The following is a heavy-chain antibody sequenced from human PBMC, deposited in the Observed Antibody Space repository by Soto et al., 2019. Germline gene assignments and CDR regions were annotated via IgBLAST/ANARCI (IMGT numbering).Heavy chain of an antibody. Sequence: QVQLQQWGAGLLKPSETLSLTCAVYGGSFSGYYWSWIRQPPGKGLEWIGEINHSGSTNYNPSLKSRVTISVDTSKNQFSLKLSSVTAADTAVYYCARAYSGYGGAFDIWGQGTMVTVSS. J-gene: IGHJ3*02. CDR1: GGSFSGYY. CDR3: ARAYSGYGGAFDI. CDR2: INHSGST. V-gene: IGHV4-34*01. D-gene: IGHD5-12*01.